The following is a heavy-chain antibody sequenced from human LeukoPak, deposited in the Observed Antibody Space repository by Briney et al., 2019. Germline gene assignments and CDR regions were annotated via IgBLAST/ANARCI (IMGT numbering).Heavy chain of an antibody. J-gene: IGHJ5*02. CDR1: GYTFTGYY. CDR2: INPNSGAT. CDR3: AKESDCFDP. V-gene: IGHV1-2*02. Sequence: ASVEVSCKASGYTFTGYYLHWMRQAPGQGPEWMGWINPNSGATNYAQKFQGRVTMTRDTSISTAYMELSRLTSDDTAVYYCAKESDCFDPWGQGTLVTVSS.